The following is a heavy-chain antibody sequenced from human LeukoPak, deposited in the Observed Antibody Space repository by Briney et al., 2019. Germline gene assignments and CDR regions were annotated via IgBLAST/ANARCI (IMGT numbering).Heavy chain of an antibody. Sequence: GGSLRLSCAASGFTLGSYWMHWVRQAPGKGLVWVSRINSDGSSTSYADSVKGRFTISRDNAKNTLYLQMDSLRAEDTAVYYCASTPSTLVAVVKKPLDSFDMWGHGTMVTVSS. J-gene: IGHJ3*02. CDR1: GFTLGSYW. CDR3: ASTPSTLVAVVKKPLDSFDM. V-gene: IGHV3-74*01. D-gene: IGHD3-22*01. CDR2: INSDGSST.